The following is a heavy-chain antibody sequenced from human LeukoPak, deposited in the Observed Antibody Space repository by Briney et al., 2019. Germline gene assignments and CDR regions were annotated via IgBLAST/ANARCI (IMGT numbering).Heavy chain of an antibody. D-gene: IGHD2-2*01. CDR3: ARFTGVVVPAAFDY. CDR1: GFTFSSYW. Sequence: PGGSLRLSCAASGFTFSSYWMHWVRQAPGKGLVWVSRLNSDGSSTSYADSVKGRFTISRDNAKNTLYLQMNSLRAEDTAMYYCARFTGVVVPAAFDYWGQGTLVTVSS. CDR2: LNSDGSST. J-gene: IGHJ4*02. V-gene: IGHV3-74*01.